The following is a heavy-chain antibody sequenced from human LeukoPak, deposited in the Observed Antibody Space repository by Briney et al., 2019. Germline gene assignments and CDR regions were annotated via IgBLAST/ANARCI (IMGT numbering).Heavy chain of an antibody. J-gene: IGHJ4*02. Sequence: GRSLRLSCAASGFTFSSYGMHWVSQAPGKGLGWVAVISYDGSNKYYADSVTGRLTISRDNSKTTLYLQMNSLRAEDTAVYYCARPAPYYDILTGDFDYWGQGTLVTVSS. D-gene: IGHD3-9*01. V-gene: IGHV3-30*03. CDR3: ARPAPYYDILTGDFDY. CDR1: GFTFSSYG. CDR2: ISYDGSNK.